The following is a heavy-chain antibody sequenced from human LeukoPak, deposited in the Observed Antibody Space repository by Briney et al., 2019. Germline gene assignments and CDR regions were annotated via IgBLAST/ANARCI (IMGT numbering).Heavy chain of an antibody. CDR2: IYYSGST. V-gene: IGHV4-59*01. D-gene: IGHD6-13*01. Sequence: SETLSLTCTVPGGSISSYYWSWIRQPPGKGLEWIGYIYYSGSTNYNPSLKSRVTISVDTSKNQFSLKLSSVTAADTAVYYCASLSSSWYGMDVWGQGTTVTVSS. J-gene: IGHJ6*02. CDR3: ASLSSSWYGMDV. CDR1: GGSISSYY.